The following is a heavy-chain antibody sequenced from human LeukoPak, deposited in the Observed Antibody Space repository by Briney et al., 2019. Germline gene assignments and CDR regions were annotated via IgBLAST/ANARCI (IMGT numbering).Heavy chain of an antibody. J-gene: IGHJ5*02. V-gene: IGHV1-2*02. D-gene: IGHD5-18*01. Sequence: ASVKVSCKASGYTFTGYYMHWVRQAPGQGLEWMGWINPNSGGTNYAQKFQGRVTMTRDTSISTAYMELSRLRSDDTAVYYCARDRLIGDTAMYSWFDPWGQGTLVTVSS. CDR3: ARDRLIGDTAMYSWFDP. CDR1: GYTFTGYY. CDR2: INPNSGGT.